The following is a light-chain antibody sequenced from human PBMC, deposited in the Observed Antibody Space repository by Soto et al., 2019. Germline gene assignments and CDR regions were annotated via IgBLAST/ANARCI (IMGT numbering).Light chain of an antibody. CDR1: QYITSY. J-gene: IGKJ4*01. CDR3: QQYNSYLT. Sequence: AIRMTQSPSSLSASTGDRVTTTCRASQYITSYLAWYQQKPGKAPKLLIYKASSLESGVPSRFSGSGSGTEFTLTISSLQPDDFATYYCQQYNSYLTFGGGTKVDI. V-gene: IGKV1-8*01. CDR2: KAS.